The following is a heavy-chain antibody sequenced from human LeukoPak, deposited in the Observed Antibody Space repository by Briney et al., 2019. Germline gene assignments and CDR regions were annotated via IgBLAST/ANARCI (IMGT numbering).Heavy chain of an antibody. J-gene: IGHJ4*02. CDR3: ANYDTTGFYFDQ. CDR2: LYSDGTT. V-gene: IGHV3-53*01. Sequence: GGSLRPSCSASGLTVSSNYMSWVRQAPGKGLEWVSLLYSDGTTYYADSVRGRFAISRDNSKNTLYLQMFSLRAEDTAMYYCANYDTTGFYFDQWGQGTLVTVSS. CDR1: GLTVSSNY. D-gene: IGHD3-22*01.